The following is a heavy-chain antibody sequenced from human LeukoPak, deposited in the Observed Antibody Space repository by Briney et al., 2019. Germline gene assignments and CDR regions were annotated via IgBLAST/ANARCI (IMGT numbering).Heavy chain of an antibody. CDR2: MWDDGTNE. D-gene: IGHD3-3*01. V-gene: IGHV3-33*01. CDR1: GFNFGIYG. CDR3: ARDPRPLRFLEWLFG. J-gene: IGHJ4*02. Sequence: PGRSLRLSCTASGFNFGIYGMHWVRQAPGKGLEWVAVMWDDGTNEYYVESVKGRFTISRDNGKRTLYLQMNSLRVEDTAVYYCARDPRPLRFLEWLFGGGQGTLVTVSS.